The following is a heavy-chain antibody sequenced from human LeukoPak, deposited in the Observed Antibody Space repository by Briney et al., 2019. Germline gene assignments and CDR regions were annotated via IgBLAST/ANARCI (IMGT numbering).Heavy chain of an antibody. CDR2: ISWNSGSI. CDR3: ARGPSGYHNT. CDR1: GFTFDDYG. V-gene: IGHV3-20*04. J-gene: IGHJ4*02. Sequence: GGSLRLSCAASGFTFDDYGMSWVRQAPGKGLEWVSGISWNSGSIGYADSVKGRFTISRDNAKNSLYLQMNSLRAEDTAVYYCARGPSGYHNTGGQGTLVTVSS. D-gene: IGHD5-12*01.